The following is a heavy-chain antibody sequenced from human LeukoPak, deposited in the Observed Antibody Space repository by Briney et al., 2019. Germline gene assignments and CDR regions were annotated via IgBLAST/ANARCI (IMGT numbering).Heavy chain of an antibody. V-gene: IGHV3-23*01. D-gene: IGHD6-19*01. Sequence: QPGASLRLSCAASGFTFSSYAMSWVRQAPGKGLEWVSAISCSGGSTYYADSVKGRFTISRDNSKNTLYLQMNSLRAEDTAVYYCAKWRDSSGWYYFDYWGQGTLVTVSS. CDR3: AKWRDSSGWYYFDY. CDR1: GFTFSSYA. J-gene: IGHJ4*02. CDR2: ISCSGGST.